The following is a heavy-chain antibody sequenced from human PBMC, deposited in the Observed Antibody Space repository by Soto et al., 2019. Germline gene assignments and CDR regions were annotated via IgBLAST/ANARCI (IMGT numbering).Heavy chain of an antibody. Sequence: LRLSCAASGFTFSSYAMSWVRQAPGKGLEWVSAISGSGGSTYYADSVKGRFTISRDNSKNTLYLQMNSLRAEDTAVYYCAKDEVGAVYYYYSGMDVWGKGTTVTVP. J-gene: IGHJ6*04. CDR1: GFTFSSYA. V-gene: IGHV3-23*01. D-gene: IGHD1-26*01. CDR2: ISGSGGST. CDR3: AKDEVGAVYYYYSGMDV.